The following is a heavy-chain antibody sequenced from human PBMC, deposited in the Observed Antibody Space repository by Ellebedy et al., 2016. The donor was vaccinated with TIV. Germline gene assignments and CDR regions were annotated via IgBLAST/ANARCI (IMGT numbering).Heavy chain of an antibody. Sequence: AASVKVSCKASGGTFSSYAISWARQAPGQGLEWMGGIIPIFGTANYAQKFQGRVTITADESTSTAYMELSSLRSEDTAVYYCARVDYDSSVGLDYWGQGTLVTVSS. CDR3: ARVDYDSSVGLDY. CDR2: IIPIFGTA. D-gene: IGHD3-22*01. J-gene: IGHJ4*02. CDR1: GGTFSSYA. V-gene: IGHV1-69*13.